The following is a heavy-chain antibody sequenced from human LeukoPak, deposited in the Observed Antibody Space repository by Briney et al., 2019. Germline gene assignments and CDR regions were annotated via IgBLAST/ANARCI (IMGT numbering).Heavy chain of an antibody. CDR1: GGAFSGNA. V-gene: IGHV1-69*05. Sequence: SVKVSCKASGGAFSGNAITWVRQAPGQGLEWMGRIIPLFRSADYAQKFQGRATLTTDESMTTAYMELSSLRSEDTAVYYCARIRGRGYYYDSSAYDAAFDIWGQGTKVTVSS. J-gene: IGHJ3*02. D-gene: IGHD3-22*01. CDR3: ARIRGRGYYYDSSAYDAAFDI. CDR2: IIPLFRSA.